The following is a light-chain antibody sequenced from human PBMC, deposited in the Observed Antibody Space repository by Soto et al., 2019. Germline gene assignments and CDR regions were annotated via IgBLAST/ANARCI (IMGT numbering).Light chain of an antibody. CDR1: SDDIGNFNL. CDR3: CSYAGSRWV. V-gene: IGLV2-23*02. CDR2: EVN. Sequence: QSALTQPASVSGPPGQSITFSCTGSSDDIGNFNLVSWYQQYPGKAPKLILYEVNKRPLGVSDRFSGSKSGNTASLTISGLQAEDEADYHCCSYAGSRWVFGGGTKVTVL. J-gene: IGLJ3*02.